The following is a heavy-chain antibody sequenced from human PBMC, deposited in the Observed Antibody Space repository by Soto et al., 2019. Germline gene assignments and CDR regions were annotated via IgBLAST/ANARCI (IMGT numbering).Heavy chain of an antibody. Sequence: TSETLSLTCGVSGGSVISSSWWTWVRQSPGKGLEWIGEIYHAGSPNYNPSFQSRISISLDKSKNTFSLRLTSVTAADAAIYYCARGSSFRGDFDIWGQGTTVTVSS. CDR3: ARGSSFRGDFDI. CDR2: IYHAGSP. V-gene: IGHV4-4*02. D-gene: IGHD2-21*01. CDR1: GGSVISSSW. J-gene: IGHJ3*02.